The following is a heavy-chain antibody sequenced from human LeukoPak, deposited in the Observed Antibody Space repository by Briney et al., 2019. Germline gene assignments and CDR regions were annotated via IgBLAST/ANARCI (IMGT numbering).Heavy chain of an antibody. Sequence: GGSLRLSCAASGFTFSTYSMNWVRQAPGKGLEWVSYIGRSSSPIYYADSVKGRFTISRDNARNSLYLQMNGLRAEDTAVYYCARGPSSQFRTDYWGQGTLVTVSS. CDR1: GFTFSTYS. CDR3: ARGPSSQFRTDY. D-gene: IGHD2-2*01. V-gene: IGHV3-48*01. CDR2: IGRSSSPI. J-gene: IGHJ4*02.